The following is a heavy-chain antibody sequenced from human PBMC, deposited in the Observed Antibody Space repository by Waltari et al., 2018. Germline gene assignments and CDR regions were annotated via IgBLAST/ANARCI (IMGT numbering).Heavy chain of an antibody. CDR2: INWNSDSI. Sequence: EVQLVESGGGLVHPGRSLRLSCAASGFHFDVYAMHWVRQAPGKGLEWVAGINWNSDSIGYGDSVKGRFTISRDSSKDTVHLQMNGLRVEDTAIYYCATPFYNWDDPLHSWGQGTPVTVSS. J-gene: IGHJ4*02. CDR3: ATPFYNWDDPLHS. V-gene: IGHV3-9*01. CDR1: GFHFDVYA. D-gene: IGHD1-20*01.